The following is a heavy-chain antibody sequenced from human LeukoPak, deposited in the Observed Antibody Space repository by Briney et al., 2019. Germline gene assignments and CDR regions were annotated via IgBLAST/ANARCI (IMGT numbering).Heavy chain of an antibody. CDR1: GFTFSSYG. J-gene: IGHJ4*02. Sequence: GGSLRLSCAASGFTFSSYGMHWVRQAPGKGLEWVAFIRYDGSNKYYADSVKGRFTISRDNSENTLYLQMNSLRAEDTAVYYCAKGGVLAVAGKGDYYFDYWGQGTLVTVSS. D-gene: IGHD6-19*01. CDR3: AKGGVLAVAGKGDYYFDY. V-gene: IGHV3-30*02. CDR2: IRYDGSNK.